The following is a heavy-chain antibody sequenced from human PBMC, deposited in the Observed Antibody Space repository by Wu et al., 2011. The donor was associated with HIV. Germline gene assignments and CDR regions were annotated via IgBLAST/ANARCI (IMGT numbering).Heavy chain of an antibody. CDR1: GYTFTGYY. CDR2: INPFSGTA. D-gene: IGHD5-18*01. CDR3: SIGGYNYGWGPKPVDF. Sequence: QVQLVQSGAEVKKPGASVKVSCKASGYTFTGYYMHWVRQAPGQGLEWMGWINPFSGTANYAQRFQGRVTITSDESTTTVTMEVSSLRSEDTAVYYCSIGGYNYGWGPKPVDFWGQGTLGHRLL. V-gene: IGHV1-46*01. J-gene: IGHJ4*02.